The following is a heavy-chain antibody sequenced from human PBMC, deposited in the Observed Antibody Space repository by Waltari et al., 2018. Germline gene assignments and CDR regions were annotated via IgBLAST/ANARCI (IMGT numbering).Heavy chain of an antibody. V-gene: IGHV4-39*01. CDR2: IYYSGST. CDR1: GGSISSSSYY. Sequence: QLQLQESGPGLVKPSETLSLTCTVSGGSISSSSYYWGWIRQPPGKGLEWIGSIYYSGSTYYNPSLKGRVTISGETSKNQFSLKLSSVTAADTAVYYCASPDRRVVAATFWYFDLWGRGTLVTVSS. J-gene: IGHJ2*01. CDR3: ASPDRRVVAATFWYFDL. D-gene: IGHD2-15*01.